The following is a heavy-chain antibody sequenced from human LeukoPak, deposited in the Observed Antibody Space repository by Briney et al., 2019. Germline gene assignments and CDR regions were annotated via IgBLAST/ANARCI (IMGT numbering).Heavy chain of an antibody. Sequence: PSQTLSLTCTVSGGSISSYYWSWIRQPPGKGLEWIGYIYYSGSTNYNPSLKSLVTISVDTSKKQFSLKLSSVAAADTAVYDCARVNNRSSWYLHYYYGMDVWGQGSTVSDS. J-gene: IGHJ6*01. D-gene: IGHD6-13*01. CDR3: ARVNNRSSWYLHYYYGMDV. V-gene: IGHV4-59*01. CDR1: GGSISSYY. CDR2: IYYSGST.